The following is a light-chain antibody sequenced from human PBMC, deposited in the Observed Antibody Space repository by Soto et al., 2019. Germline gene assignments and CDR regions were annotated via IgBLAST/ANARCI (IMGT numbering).Light chain of an antibody. CDR1: QSVVSSY. CDR3: QQYGPPRYT. J-gene: IGKJ2*01. CDR2: GAS. V-gene: IGKV3-20*01. Sequence: EIVLTQSPGTLSLSPGEGATLSCRASQSVVSSYLAWYQQKPGQAPRLLIYGASSRATGIPDRFSGSGSGTGFTLTLSRVEPEDFAVYYCQQYGPPRYTFGHGTKLEIK.